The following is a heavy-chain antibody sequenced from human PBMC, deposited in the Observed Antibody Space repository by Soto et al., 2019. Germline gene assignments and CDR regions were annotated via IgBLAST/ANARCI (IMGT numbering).Heavy chain of an antibody. D-gene: IGHD1-7*01. CDR1: GFTFSSYG. CDR2: IWYDGSNK. V-gene: IGHV3-33*01. J-gene: IGHJ6*02. CDR3: AREGLSVTGTTKGYGMDV. Sequence: QVQLVESGGGVVQPGRSLRLSCAASGFTFSSYGMHWVRQAPGKGLEWVAVIWYDGSNKYYADSVKGRFTISRDNSKNTLYLQMNSLRAEDTAVYYCAREGLSVTGTTKGYGMDVWGQGTTVTVSS.